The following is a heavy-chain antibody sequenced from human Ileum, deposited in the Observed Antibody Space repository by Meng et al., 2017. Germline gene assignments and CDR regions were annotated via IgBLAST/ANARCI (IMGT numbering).Heavy chain of an antibody. CDR1: GDSVRSACGY. CDR3: TRERSWSDFGYFDD. CDR2: VYYNGVT. V-gene: IGHV4-61*01. Sequence: QVQLQDSGQGLVRTSETLSLTCTVSGDSVRSACGYWSWIRQSAGKGLEWIGYVYYNGVTNYNPSLRSRITTSIDTSKNQFSLKLSSVTAADTALYYCTRERSWSDFGYFDDWGRGTLVTVSS. J-gene: IGHJ4*02. D-gene: IGHD1-26*01.